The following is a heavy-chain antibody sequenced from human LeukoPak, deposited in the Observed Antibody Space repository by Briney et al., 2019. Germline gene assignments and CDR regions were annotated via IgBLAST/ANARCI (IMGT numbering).Heavy chain of an antibody. Sequence: SETLSLTCTVSGGSISSYYWSWIRQPPGKGLEWIGEINHSGSTNYNPSLKSRVTISVDTSKNQFSLKLSSVTAADTAVYYCARGMSGTAMAAPFDYWGQGTLVTVSS. CDR1: GGSISSYY. D-gene: IGHD5-18*01. CDR2: INHSGST. CDR3: ARGMSGTAMAAPFDY. J-gene: IGHJ4*02. V-gene: IGHV4-34*01.